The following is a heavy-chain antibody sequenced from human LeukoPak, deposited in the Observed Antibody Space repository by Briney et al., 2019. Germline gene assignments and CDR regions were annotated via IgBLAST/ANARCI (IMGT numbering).Heavy chain of an antibody. J-gene: IGHJ5*02. V-gene: IGHV1-18*01. Sequence: ASVKVSCKASGYTSTSYGISWVRQAPGQGLEWMGLISAYNGNTNYAQKLQGRVTMTTNTSTSTAYMELRSLSSDDTAVYYCARSLIVPLDPWGQGTLVTVSS. D-gene: IGHD3-22*01. CDR3: ARSLIVPLDP. CDR2: ISAYNGNT. CDR1: GYTSTSYG.